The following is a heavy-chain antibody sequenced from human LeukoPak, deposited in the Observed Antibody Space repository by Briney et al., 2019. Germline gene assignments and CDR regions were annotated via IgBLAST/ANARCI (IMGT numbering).Heavy chain of an antibody. CDR1: GFTFSSYA. V-gene: IGHV3-48*03. D-gene: IGHD3-10*02. J-gene: IGHJ6*04. CDR3: AELGITMIGGV. Sequence: GGSLRLSCAASGFTFSSYAMSWVRQAPGKGLEWVSYISSSGSTIYYADSAKGRFTISRDNAKNSLYLQMNSLRAEDTAVYYCAELGITMIGGVWGKGTTVTISS. CDR2: ISSSGSTI.